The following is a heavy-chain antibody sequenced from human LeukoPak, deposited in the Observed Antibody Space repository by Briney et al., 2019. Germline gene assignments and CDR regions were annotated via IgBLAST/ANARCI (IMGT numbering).Heavy chain of an antibody. V-gene: IGHV4-39*07. CDR2: IYYSGST. CDR3: TRDPRRGGSGWYYFDY. J-gene: IGHJ4*02. Sequence: SETLPLTCTVSGGSISSSSYYWGWIRQPPGKGLEWIGSIYYSGSTYYNPSLKSRVTISVDTSKNQFSLKLSSVTAADTAVYYCTRDPRRGGSGWYYFDYWGQGTLVTVSS. CDR1: GGSISSSSYY. D-gene: IGHD6-19*01.